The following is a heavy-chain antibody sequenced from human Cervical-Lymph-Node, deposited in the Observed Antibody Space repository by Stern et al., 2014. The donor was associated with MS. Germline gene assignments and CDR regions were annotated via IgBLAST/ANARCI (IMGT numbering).Heavy chain of an antibody. CDR2: IYYSGST. CDR3: ARNSFGYSRSFDP. V-gene: IGHV4-59*01. CDR1: AGSIDTYY. Sequence: VQLAESGPGLVKPSETLSLSCTVSAGSIDTYYWSWIRQPPGTGLEWIGYIYYSGSTNYNPSLKSRVTMSVDMSKSQISLRLRSVTAADPAFYYCARNSFGYSRSFDPWGQGTLVTVSS. D-gene: IGHD5-18*01. J-gene: IGHJ5*02.